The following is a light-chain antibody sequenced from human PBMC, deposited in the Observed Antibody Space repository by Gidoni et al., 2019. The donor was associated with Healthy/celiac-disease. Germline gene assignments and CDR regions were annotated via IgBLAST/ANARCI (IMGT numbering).Light chain of an antibody. J-gene: IGKJ1*01. CDR1: QSVSSSY. CDR3: QKDGRSPRM. CDR2: GAS. Sequence: DIVLTQSPGTLSLSPGERATLSCRASQSVSSSYLAWYQQKPGQAPRLLIYGASSRATGIPDRGSGSGSGTDFTLTISRLEPEDCAVYYGQKDGRSPRMFGQGTKVEIK. V-gene: IGKV3-20*01.